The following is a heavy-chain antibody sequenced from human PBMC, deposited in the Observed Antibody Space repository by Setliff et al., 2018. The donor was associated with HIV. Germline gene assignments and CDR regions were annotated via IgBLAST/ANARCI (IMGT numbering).Heavy chain of an antibody. J-gene: IGHJ5*02. CDR1: GYTFTSYA. Sequence: ASVKVSCKASGYTFTSYAMHWVRQAPGQRLEWMGWINAGNGNTKYSQKFQGRVTITRDTSASTAYMELSSLRSEDTAVYYCARDRPYSNYDWCDPWGQGTLVTVS. D-gene: IGHD4-4*01. CDR3: ARDRPYSNYDWCDP. CDR2: INAGNGNT. V-gene: IGHV1-3*01.